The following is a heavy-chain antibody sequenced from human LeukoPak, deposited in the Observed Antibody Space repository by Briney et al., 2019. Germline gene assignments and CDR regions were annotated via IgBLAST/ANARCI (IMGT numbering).Heavy chain of an antibody. CDR1: GGSISSSSYY. CDR3: ARTPTVAGSIWFAP. D-gene: IGHD6-19*01. Sequence: SETLSLTCTVSGGSISSSSYYWGWIRQPPGKGLEWIGSIYYSGSTYYNPSLKSRVTISVDTSKNQFSLKLSSVTAADTAVYYCARTPTVAGSIWFAPWGQGTLVTVSS. V-gene: IGHV4-39*07. CDR2: IYYSGST. J-gene: IGHJ5*02.